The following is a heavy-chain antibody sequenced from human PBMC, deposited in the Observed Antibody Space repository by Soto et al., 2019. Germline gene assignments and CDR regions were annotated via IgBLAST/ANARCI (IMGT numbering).Heavy chain of an antibody. CDR2: IYSGGST. V-gene: IGHV3-66*04. CDR3: ARQTDAFDI. Sequence: PGGSLRLSCAASGFTVKNNYMSWVRQAPGKGLEWGSLIYSGGSTYYADSVKGRVTISRDNSKNTLYLQMNSLRAEDTAVYYCARQTDAFDISGQGTMVTVSS. J-gene: IGHJ3*02. CDR1: GFTVKNNY.